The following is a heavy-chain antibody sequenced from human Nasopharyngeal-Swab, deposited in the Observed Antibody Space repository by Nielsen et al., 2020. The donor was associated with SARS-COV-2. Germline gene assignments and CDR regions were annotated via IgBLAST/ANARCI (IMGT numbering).Heavy chain of an antibody. CDR1: GFTFTSSA. CDR3: AAAYYDILTGLDYYYYYGMDV. CDR2: IVVGSGNT. V-gene: IGHV1-58*02. Sequence: SVKVSCKASGFTFTSSAMQWVRQARGQRLEWVGRIVVGSGNTNYAQKFQERFTITRDMSTSTAYMELSSLRSEDTAVYYCAAAYYDILTGLDYYYYYGMDVWGQGTTVTVSS. J-gene: IGHJ6*02. D-gene: IGHD3-9*01.